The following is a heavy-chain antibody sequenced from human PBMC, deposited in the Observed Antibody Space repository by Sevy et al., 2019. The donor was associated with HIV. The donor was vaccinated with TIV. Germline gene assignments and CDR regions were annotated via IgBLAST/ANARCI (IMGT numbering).Heavy chain of an antibody. CDR2: INSDGKIK. D-gene: IGHD3-9*01. Sequence: GGSLRLSCAASGLTLSIYWMHWVRQVPGKGLVWVSDINSDGKIKRYADSVEGRFTISRDNAEKTVYLQMNSLRADDTAMYYCVRGSTGTFGHWGQGTLVTVSS. J-gene: IGHJ4*02. CDR1: GLTLSIYW. CDR3: VRGSTGTFGH. V-gene: IGHV3-74*01.